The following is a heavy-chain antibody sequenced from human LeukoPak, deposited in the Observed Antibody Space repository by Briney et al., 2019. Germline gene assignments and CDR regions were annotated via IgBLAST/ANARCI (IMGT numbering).Heavy chain of an antibody. CDR3: ARGLGGDY. CDR1: GFTFSTYA. Sequence: PGGSLRLSCAASGFTFSTYAMSWVRQAPGKGLEWVSAISGSGISTYPADSVKGRFTISRDSSKNTLYLQMNSLRAEDTAVYYCARGLGGDYWGQGTLVTVSS. V-gene: IGHV3-23*01. D-gene: IGHD6-6*01. CDR2: ISGSGIST. J-gene: IGHJ4*02.